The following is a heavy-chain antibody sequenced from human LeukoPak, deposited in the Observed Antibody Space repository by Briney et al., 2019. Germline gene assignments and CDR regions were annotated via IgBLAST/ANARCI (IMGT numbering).Heavy chain of an antibody. CDR2: IIPILGIA. CDR3: AREGDQLVGDYYFDY. D-gene: IGHD6-6*01. CDR1: GGTFSSYI. V-gene: IGHV1-69*04. J-gene: IGHJ4*02. Sequence: ASVEVSCKASGGTFSSYIISWVRQAPGQGLEWMGRIIPILGIANYAQKFQGRVTITADKSTSTAYMELSSLRSEDTAVYYCAREGDQLVGDYYFDYWGQGTLVTVSS.